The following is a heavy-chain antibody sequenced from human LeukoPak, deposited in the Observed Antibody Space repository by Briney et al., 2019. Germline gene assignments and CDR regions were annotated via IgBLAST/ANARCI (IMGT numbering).Heavy chain of an antibody. CDR1: GYTLTSYY. CDR2: INPSGGST. Sequence: ASVKVSCKASGYTLTSYYMHWVRQAPGQGLEWMGMINPSGGSTSYAQKFQGRVTMTRDTSTSTVYMELSSLRSEDTAVYYCALVVPAAIYGYFDYWGQGTLVTVSS. D-gene: IGHD2-2*01. CDR3: ALVVPAAIYGYFDY. V-gene: IGHV1-46*01. J-gene: IGHJ4*02.